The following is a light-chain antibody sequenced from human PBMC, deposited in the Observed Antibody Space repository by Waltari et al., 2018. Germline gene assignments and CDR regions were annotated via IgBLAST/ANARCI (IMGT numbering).Light chain of an antibody. J-gene: IGKJ2*01. CDR2: GAS. Sequence: EIVMTQSPGTLSVSPGERVTLSCRASRNISSNLAWYQQKSGRSPRILIYGASTRTTGVPARFSGSGSGTEFTLTISSLQSEDFAIYYCQYNNWPYTFGLGTKLQIK. CDR1: RNISSN. CDR3: QYNNWPYT. V-gene: IGKV3-15*01.